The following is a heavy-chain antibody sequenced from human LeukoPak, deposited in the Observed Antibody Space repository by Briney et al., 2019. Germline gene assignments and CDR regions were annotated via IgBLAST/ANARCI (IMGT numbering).Heavy chain of an antibody. D-gene: IGHD5-12*01. V-gene: IGHV1-8*01. Sequence: ASVKVSCKASGYTLTSYDINWVRQASGQGLEWIGWMNPNSGNTGYAQKFQGRATMTRNTSISTAYMELSRLRSEDTAVYYCARGRRRRGYSGYDLDYWGQGTLVTVSS. CDR2: MNPNSGNT. CDR1: GYTLTSYD. J-gene: IGHJ4*02. CDR3: ARGRRRRGYSGYDLDY.